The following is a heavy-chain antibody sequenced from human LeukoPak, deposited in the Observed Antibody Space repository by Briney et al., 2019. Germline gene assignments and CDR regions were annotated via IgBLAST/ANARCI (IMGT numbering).Heavy chain of an antibody. J-gene: IGHJ4*02. CDR3: AKHEYQRQYFDY. Sequence: PGGYLRRSCAASGFTLSSYAMSWVRQAPGNGLEWVSAISGSGGSTYYADSVKVRFTISRDNSKNTLYLQMNSLRAEDTAVYYCAKHEYQRQYFDYWGQGTLVTVSS. D-gene: IGHD2-2*01. V-gene: IGHV3-23*01. CDR2: ISGSGGST. CDR1: GFTLSSYA.